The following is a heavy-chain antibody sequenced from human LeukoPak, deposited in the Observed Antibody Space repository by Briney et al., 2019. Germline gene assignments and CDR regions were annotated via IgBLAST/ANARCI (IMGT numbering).Heavy chain of an antibody. D-gene: IGHD3-10*01. J-gene: IGHJ6*02. CDR2: IYSGGST. CDR3: ARDIGSYGMDV. V-gene: IGHV3-23*03. Sequence: GGSLRLSCAASGFTFSSYAMSWVRQAPGKGLEGVSVIYSGGSTYYADSVKGRFTISRDNSKNTLYLQMNSLRAEDTAVYYCARDIGSYGMDVWGQGTTVTVSS. CDR1: GFTFSSYA.